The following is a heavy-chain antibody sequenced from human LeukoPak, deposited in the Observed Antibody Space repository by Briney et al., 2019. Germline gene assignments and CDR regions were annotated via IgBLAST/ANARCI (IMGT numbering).Heavy chain of an antibody. CDR3: AKSPVSSCRGSFCYPFDY. CDR2: ISGSDDGT. Sequence: GGSLRLSCAASGFTFSTYAMSWVRQIPGKGLEWVSAISGSDDGTYYADSVKGRFTISKDNSRNTLYLQMNTLRAEDTAVYFCAKSPVSSCRGSFCYPFDYWGQGNLVTVSS. V-gene: IGHV3-23*01. J-gene: IGHJ4*02. D-gene: IGHD2-15*01. CDR1: GFTFSTYA.